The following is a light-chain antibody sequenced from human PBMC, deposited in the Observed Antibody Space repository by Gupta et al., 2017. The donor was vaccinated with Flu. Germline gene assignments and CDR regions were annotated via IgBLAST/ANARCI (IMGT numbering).Light chain of an antibody. V-gene: IGLV2-18*02. CDR1: SSDVGYYNR. CDR2: EVS. Sequence: QSALTQPPSVSGSPGQSVTISCTGTSSDVGYYNRVSWYQQLPGTVPKLMIYEVSNRPSGVPDRFSGSKSGNTASLTISGLQGDDEADYYCSSYTSTYTFVFGTGTKATVL. J-gene: IGLJ1*01. CDR3: SSYTSTYTFV.